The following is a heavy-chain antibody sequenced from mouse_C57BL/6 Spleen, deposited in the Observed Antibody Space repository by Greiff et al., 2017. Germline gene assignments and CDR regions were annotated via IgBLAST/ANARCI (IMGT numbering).Heavy chain of an antibody. J-gene: IGHJ1*03. CDR3: AIMRLRPHWYFDV. CDR2: IHPSASDT. D-gene: IGHD2-4*01. CDR1: GYTFTSYW. V-gene: IGHV1-74*01. Sequence: QVQLQQPGAELVKPGASVKVSCKASGYTFTSYWMHWVKQRPGQGLEWIGRIHPSASDTNYNQKFKGKATLTVDKSSSTAYMQLSSLTSEDSAVYDCAIMRLRPHWYFDVWGTGTTVTVSS.